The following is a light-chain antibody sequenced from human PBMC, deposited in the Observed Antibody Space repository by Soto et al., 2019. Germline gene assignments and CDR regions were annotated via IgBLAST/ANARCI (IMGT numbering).Light chain of an antibody. CDR3: QQRRNWPLT. J-gene: IGKJ4*01. Sequence: DIVLTQSPATLSSSPGERVTFSCRASQSVNSDIIWYQQKPGQAPRLLIYDAYTRATGIPARFSGSGSGTDFTLTISSLEPEDSALYFCQQRRNWPLTFGGGTKVEI. CDR1: QSVNSD. CDR2: DAY. V-gene: IGKV3-11*01.